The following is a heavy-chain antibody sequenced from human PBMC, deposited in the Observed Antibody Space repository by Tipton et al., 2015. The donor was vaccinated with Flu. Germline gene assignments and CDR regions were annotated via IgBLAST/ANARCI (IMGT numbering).Heavy chain of an antibody. CDR1: GDSMTSSRYY. V-gene: IGHV4-39*06. D-gene: IGHD3-3*01. J-gene: IGHJ5*02. CDR3: ARVSPGVESGFDP. Sequence: TLSLTCSVSGDSMTSSRYYWGWIRQPPGKGLEWIGSIFHSGSTYYNPSLKSRVTISVDTSKNQFPLKLISVTAADTAVYYCARVSPGVESGFDPWGQGTLVTVSS. CDR2: IFHSGST.